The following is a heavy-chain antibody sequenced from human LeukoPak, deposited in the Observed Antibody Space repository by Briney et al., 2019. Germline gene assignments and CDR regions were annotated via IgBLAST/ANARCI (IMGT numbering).Heavy chain of an antibody. CDR3: ATLYSSSWYQSDY. J-gene: IGHJ4*02. V-gene: IGHV4-59*01. CDR1: GGSISSYY. D-gene: IGHD6-13*01. Sequence: SETLSLTCTVSGGSISSYYWSWIRQPPGKGLEWIGYIYYSGSTNYNPSLKSRVTISVDTSKNQFSLKLSSVTAADTAVYYCATLYSSSWYQSDYWGQGTLVTVSS. CDR2: IYYSGST.